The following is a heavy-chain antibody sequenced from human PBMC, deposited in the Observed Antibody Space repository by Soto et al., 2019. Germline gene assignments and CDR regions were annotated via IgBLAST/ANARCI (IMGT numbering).Heavy chain of an antibody. J-gene: IGHJ6*02. CDR2: IMPIFGTP. D-gene: IGHD3-22*01. V-gene: IGHV1-69*01. Sequence: QVQLVQSGAEVKKPGSSVKVSCKASAGTFSSYGISWVRQAPGQGLEWMGGIMPIFGTPNYAQKFQGRVTITASESTSTGFMALSSLTSEDTPVYYCERDRWKKSYYYGSSVPYCYCMYVCGQVTTVTVS. CDR1: AGTFSSYG. CDR3: ERDRWKKSYYYGSSVPYCYCMYV.